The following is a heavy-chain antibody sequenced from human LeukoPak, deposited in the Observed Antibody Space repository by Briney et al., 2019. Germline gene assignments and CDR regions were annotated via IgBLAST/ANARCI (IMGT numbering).Heavy chain of an antibody. CDR1: GYTFTDHY. Sequence: ASVKVSCKALGYTFTDHYFHWLRQAPGQGLEWMGWINPNSGGTNYAQKFQGRVTMTRDTSITTAYMELSRLRSDDTAVYYCAREEGSGCYDSWGQGTRLTVSS. V-gene: IGHV1-2*02. D-gene: IGHD6-19*01. J-gene: IGHJ4*02. CDR3: AREEGSGCYDS. CDR2: INPNSGGT.